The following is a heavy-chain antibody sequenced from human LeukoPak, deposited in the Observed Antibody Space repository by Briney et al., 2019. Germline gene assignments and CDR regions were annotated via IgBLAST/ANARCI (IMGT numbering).Heavy chain of an antibody. D-gene: IGHD6-6*01. CDR2: INPSGGST. CDR3: ARSISSSSSTDY. CDR1: GYTFTSYD. V-gene: IGHV1-46*01. J-gene: IGHJ4*02. Sequence: ASVKVSCKASGYTFTSYDINWVRQATGQGLEWMGIINPSGGSTSYAQKFQGRVTMTRDTSTSTVYMELSSLRSEDTAVYYCARSISSSSSTDYWGQGTLVTVSS.